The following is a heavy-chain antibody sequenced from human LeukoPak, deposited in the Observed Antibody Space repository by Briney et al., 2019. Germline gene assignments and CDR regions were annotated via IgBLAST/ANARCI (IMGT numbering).Heavy chain of an antibody. CDR3: ARFTGGYSVPDY. CDR2: ISSSGSTI. V-gene: IGHV3-48*03. CDR1: GFTFSSYE. D-gene: IGHD5-18*01. Sequence: PGGSLRLSCAASGFTFSSYEMNWVRQAPGKGLEWVSYISSSGSTIYYADSVKGRFTISRDNAKNSLYLQMNSLRAEDTAVYYCARFTGGYSVPDYWGQGTLVTVPS. J-gene: IGHJ4*02.